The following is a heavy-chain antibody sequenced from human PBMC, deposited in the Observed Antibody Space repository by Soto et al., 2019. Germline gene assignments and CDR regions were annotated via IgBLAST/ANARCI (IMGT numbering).Heavy chain of an antibody. CDR2: FDPEDGET. D-gene: IGHD3-22*01. CDR3: ATDRLLQTHYYYGMDV. CDR1: GYTLTELS. J-gene: IGHJ6*02. V-gene: IGHV1-24*01. Sequence: ASVKVSCKVSGYTLTELSMHWVRQAPGKGLEWMGGFDPEDGETIYAQKFQGRVTMTEDTSTDTAYMELSSLRSEDTAVYYCATDRLLQTHYYYGMDVWGQGTTVTVSS.